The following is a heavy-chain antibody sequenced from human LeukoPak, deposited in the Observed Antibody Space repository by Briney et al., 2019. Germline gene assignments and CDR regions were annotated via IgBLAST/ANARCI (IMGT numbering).Heavy chain of an antibody. Sequence: GGSLRLSCAASGFTFSNAWMSWVRQAPGKGLEWVGRIKSKTDGGTTDYAAPVKDRFTISRDDSKNTLYLQMNSLKTEDTAVYYCTTRRYSSGWYYFDYWGQGTLVTVSS. CDR2: IKSKTDGGTT. V-gene: IGHV3-15*01. CDR3: TTRRYSSGWYYFDY. CDR1: GFTFSNAW. D-gene: IGHD6-19*01. J-gene: IGHJ4*02.